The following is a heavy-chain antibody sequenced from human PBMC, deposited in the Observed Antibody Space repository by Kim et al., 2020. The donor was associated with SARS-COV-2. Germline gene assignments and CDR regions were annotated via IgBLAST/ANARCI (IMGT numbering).Heavy chain of an antibody. D-gene: IGHD3-10*01. CDR3: TTRSFGELSFDY. J-gene: IGHJ4*02. Sequence: GGSLRLSCAASGFTFSNAWMSWVRQAPGKGLEWVGRIKSKTDGGTTDYAAPVKGRFTISRDDSKNTLYLQMNSLKTEDTAVYYCTTRSFGELSFDYWGQGTLVTVSS. V-gene: IGHV3-15*01. CDR2: IKSKTDGGTT. CDR1: GFTFSNAW.